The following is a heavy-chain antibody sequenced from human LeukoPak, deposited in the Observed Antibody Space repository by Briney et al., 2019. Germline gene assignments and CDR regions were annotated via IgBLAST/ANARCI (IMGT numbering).Heavy chain of an antibody. D-gene: IGHD5-12*01. CDR2: ITSCTSYK. J-gene: IGHJ4*02. CDR3: ARGIEATRRSAGTCNYFDY. CDR1: GFTFSDYY. Sequence: GSLILPCAASGFTFSDYYMSWIRPAPGKGLEWGSYITSCTSYKNYADSVKGRCTISRENDKNSLDLQLKSMRPEDKALYYCARGIEATRRSAGTCNYFDYWGQGTLVTVSS. V-gene: IGHV3-11*06.